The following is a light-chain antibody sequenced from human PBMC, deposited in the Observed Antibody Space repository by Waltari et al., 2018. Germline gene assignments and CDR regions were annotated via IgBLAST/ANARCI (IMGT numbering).Light chain of an antibody. CDR1: DSDVGAYDF. V-gene: IGLV2-14*01. CDR3: SSYTTSSAPGV. CDR2: EVS. Sequence: QSALTQPASVSGSPGQSITISCSGTDSDVGAYDFVSWYQQHPGKAPHLIIYEVSNRSSGISKRLSASKSGNTASLTISGLQAEDEADYYCSSYTTSSAPGVFGTGTRVTVL. J-gene: IGLJ1*01.